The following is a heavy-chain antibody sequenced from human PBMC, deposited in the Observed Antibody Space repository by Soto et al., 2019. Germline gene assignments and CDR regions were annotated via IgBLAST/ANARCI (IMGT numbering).Heavy chain of an antibody. CDR3: ARLLYGSGSCQFDY. V-gene: IGHV2-5*02. D-gene: IGHD3-10*01. J-gene: IGHJ4*02. Sequence: GSGPTLVNPTQTLTVTCTFSGFSLSTSGVAVGWVRQPPEKALEWLALIFWDDDKRCSPSLKSRLTITRDTSKNHVVLTMANMGPVDTATYYCARLLYGSGSCQFDYWGQGTLVTISS. CDR2: IFWDDDK. CDR1: GFSLSTSGVA.